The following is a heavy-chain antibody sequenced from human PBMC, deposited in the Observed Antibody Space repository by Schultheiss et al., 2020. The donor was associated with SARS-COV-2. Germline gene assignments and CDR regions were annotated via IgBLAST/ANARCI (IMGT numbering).Heavy chain of an antibody. D-gene: IGHD2-15*01. Sequence: SETLSLTCAVSGGSISSGGYSWSWIRQPPGKGLEWIGYIYHSGSTYYNPSLKSRVTISVDRSKNQFSLKLSSVTAADTAVYYCARVVVVVVAARDTDYYGMDVWGQGTTVTVSS. CDR1: GGSISSGGYS. CDR3: ARVVVVVVAARDTDYYGMDV. J-gene: IGHJ6*02. V-gene: IGHV4-30-2*01. CDR2: IYHSGST.